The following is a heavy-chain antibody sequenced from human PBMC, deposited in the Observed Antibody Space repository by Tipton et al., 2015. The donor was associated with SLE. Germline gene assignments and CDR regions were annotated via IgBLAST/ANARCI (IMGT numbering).Heavy chain of an antibody. CDR2: IKQGGSEK. CDR3: ARDGPEMGPPPYLEAEYFQH. D-gene: IGHD5-24*01. V-gene: IGHV3-7*03. J-gene: IGHJ1*01. Sequence: SLRLSCAASGFTFSSYWMSWVRQAPGKGLEWVANIKQGGSEKYYVDSVKGRFTISRDNAKNSLYLQMNSLRAEDTAGYYCARDGPEMGPPPYLEAEYFQHWGQGTLVTVSS. CDR1: GFTFSSYW.